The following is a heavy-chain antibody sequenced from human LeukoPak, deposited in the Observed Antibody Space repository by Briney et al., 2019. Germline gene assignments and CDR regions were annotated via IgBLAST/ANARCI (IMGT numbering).Heavy chain of an antibody. CDR1: GFTFDDYA. J-gene: IGHJ6*03. CDR2: ISWDGGSI. D-gene: IGHD1-26*01. CDR3: AKDMGATGGYGIMDV. V-gene: IGHV3-43D*03. Sequence: PGGSLRLSCAASGFTFDDYAMHWVRQVPGKGLEWVSLISWDGGSIYYADSVKGRFTISRDNSKNSLYLRMNSLRAEDTALYYCAKDMGATGGYGIMDVWGKGTTVTVSS.